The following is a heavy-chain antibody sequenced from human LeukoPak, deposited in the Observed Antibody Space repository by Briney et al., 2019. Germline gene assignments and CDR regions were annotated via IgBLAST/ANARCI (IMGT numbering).Heavy chain of an antibody. Sequence: GGSLRLSCAASGFTVSGNYMSWVRQAPGKGLEWVSIIYGGGNTYYADSVKGRFTISRDNSKNTLYVQMNSLRAEDTAVYYCARMSQGAFDIWGQGTMVTVSS. V-gene: IGHV3-53*01. CDR3: ARMSQGAFDI. CDR1: GFTVSGNY. CDR2: IYGGGNT. J-gene: IGHJ3*02.